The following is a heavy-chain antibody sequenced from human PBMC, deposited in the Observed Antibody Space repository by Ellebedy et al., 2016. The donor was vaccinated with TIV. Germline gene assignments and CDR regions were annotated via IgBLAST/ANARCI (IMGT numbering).Heavy chain of an antibody. V-gene: IGHV3-7*01. CDR1: RFSFSSYW. J-gene: IGHJ3*02. D-gene: IGHD4-17*01. CDR3: ATDGSYGDYRSPAHAFVM. Sequence: GGSLRLSCAASRFSFSSYWMSWVRQPPGKGLEWVANINQDGSDKYYVDSVKGRFTISRDNAKNSLYLHMNALRAEDRFVYFCATDGSYGDYRSPAHAFVMWGQGTMVAVSS. CDR2: INQDGSDK.